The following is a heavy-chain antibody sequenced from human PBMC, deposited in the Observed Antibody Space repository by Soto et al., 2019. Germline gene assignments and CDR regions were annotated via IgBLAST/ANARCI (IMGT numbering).Heavy chain of an antibody. CDR2: ISAYNGDT. CDR1: GYTFSSYG. CDR3: ARDWRTPYYGLVSHYPDH. J-gene: IGHJ5*02. Sequence: QVQLVQSGGEVKKPGASVKVSCRASGYTFSSYGINWVRQAPGQGPEWMGWISAYNGDTNYAQNLQGRVTLTTDTSTSTAYMELRSLTSDDTAVYYCARDWRTPYYGLVSHYPDHWGQGTLVTVSS. V-gene: IGHV1-18*01. D-gene: IGHD3-10*01.